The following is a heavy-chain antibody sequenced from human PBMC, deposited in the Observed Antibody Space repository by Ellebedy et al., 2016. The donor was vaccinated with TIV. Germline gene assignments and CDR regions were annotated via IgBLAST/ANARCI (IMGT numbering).Heavy chain of an antibody. D-gene: IGHD2-15*01. J-gene: IGHJ4*02. CDR2: IKEDGSEK. CDR1: GFTFRSEW. Sequence: PGGSLRLSCAASGFTFRSEWMSWVHQAPGKGLEWVANIKEDGSEKDYVDLVKGRFTISRDNAKNSLYLQMNSLRDEDTAVYYCARVEGYCSGGSCYSAHLFDYWGQGTLVSVSS. V-gene: IGHV3-7*01. CDR3: ARVEGYCSGGSCYSAHLFDY.